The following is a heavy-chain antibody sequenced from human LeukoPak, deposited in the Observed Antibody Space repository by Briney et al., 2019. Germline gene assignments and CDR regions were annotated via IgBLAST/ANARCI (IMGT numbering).Heavy chain of an antibody. CDR3: ANWVEGARPSLDY. CDR2: ISGSGGST. CDR1: GFTFSSYA. J-gene: IGHJ4*02. D-gene: IGHD6-6*01. Sequence: GGSLRLSCSASGFTFSSYAMTWVRQAPGKGLGWVSAISGSGGSTYYADSVKGRFTISRDNSKNTLYLQMNSLRAEDTAVYYCANWVEGARPSLDYWGQGALVTVSP. V-gene: IGHV3-23*01.